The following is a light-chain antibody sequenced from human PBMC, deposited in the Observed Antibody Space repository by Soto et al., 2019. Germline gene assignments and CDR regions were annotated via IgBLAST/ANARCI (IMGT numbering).Light chain of an antibody. V-gene: IGKV1D-8*03. CDR2: AAS. Sequence: VSWMTQSPSLLSASTGDRVTISCRMSQGISSYLALYQQKPGKAPELLIYAASTLQSGVTSRFSGSASGTEFTLTISSLQPDDSATYYCQQYNSYSWTVGQVTQVEIK. CDR3: QQYNSYSWT. J-gene: IGKJ1*01. CDR1: QGISSY.